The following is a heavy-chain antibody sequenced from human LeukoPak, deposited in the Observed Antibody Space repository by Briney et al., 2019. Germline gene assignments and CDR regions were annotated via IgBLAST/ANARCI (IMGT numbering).Heavy chain of an antibody. V-gene: IGHV4-59*01. CDR1: GGSISSYS. D-gene: IGHD5-18*01. CDR2: IYNGGKT. Sequence: PSETLSLTCTVSGGSISSYSWSWIRQPPGRGLEWIAVIYNGGKTNYNPSVKSRVTISVDTSKNQFSLKLTSATAADTAVYYCARTTEGGYTYGYFYYYYMDVWGKGTTVTISS. J-gene: IGHJ6*03. CDR3: ARTTEGGYTYGYFYYYYMDV.